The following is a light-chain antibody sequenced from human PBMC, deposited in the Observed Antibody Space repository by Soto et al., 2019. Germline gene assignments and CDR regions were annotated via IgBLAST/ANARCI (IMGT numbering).Light chain of an antibody. CDR1: SSNIVAGHD. CDR2: GNG. J-gene: IGLJ1*01. CDR3: QFYDPYLSGSEV. Sequence: QSVLTQPPSVSGAPGQRVTIACTGSSSNIVAGHDVHWYQHLPGTAPKLLIYGNGNRPSGIPARFSGSKSGTSASLPLTGLQAEDEADYYCQFYDPYLSGSEVFGTGTKVTDL. V-gene: IGLV1-40*01.